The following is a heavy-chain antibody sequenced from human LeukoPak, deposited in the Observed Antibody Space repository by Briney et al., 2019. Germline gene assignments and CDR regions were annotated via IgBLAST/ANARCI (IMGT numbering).Heavy chain of an antibody. Sequence: PGGSLRLSCAASGFTFSSYGMHWVRQAPGKGLEWVALIWYDGSNEYYADSVEGRFTISRDNSKNTLYLQMNSLRAEDTAVYYCARDRLAGYCNYGLDVWGQGTTVTVSS. D-gene: IGHD3-9*01. CDR2: IWYDGSNE. V-gene: IGHV3-33*01. CDR3: ARDRLAGYCNYGLDV. J-gene: IGHJ6*02. CDR1: GFTFSSYG.